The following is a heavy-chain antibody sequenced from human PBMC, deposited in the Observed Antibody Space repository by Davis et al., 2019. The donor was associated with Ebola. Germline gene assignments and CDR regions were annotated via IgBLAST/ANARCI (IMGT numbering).Heavy chain of an antibody. CDR2: IKQDGSEK. J-gene: IGHJ4*02. Sequence: GESLKISCAASGFTFSSYWMSWVRQAPGKGLEWVANIKQDGSEKYYVDSVKGRFTISRDNAKNSLYLQMNSLRAEDTAVYYCARGRLYYDFWSGFDYWGQGTLVTVSS. CDR3: ARGRLYYDFWSGFDY. CDR1: GFTFSSYW. V-gene: IGHV3-7*01. D-gene: IGHD3-3*01.